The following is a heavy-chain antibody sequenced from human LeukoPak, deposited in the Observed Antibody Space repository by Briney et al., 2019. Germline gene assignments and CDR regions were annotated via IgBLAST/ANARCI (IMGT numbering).Heavy chain of an antibody. CDR1: GFTFSSYG. D-gene: IGHD3-9*01. Sequence: PGGSLRLSCAASGFTFSSYGMSWVRQAPGKGLEWVSAISGSGGSTYYADSVKGRFTISRDNSKNTLYLQMNSLRAEDTAVYYCARANDNYYYYYMDVWGKGTTVTIS. J-gene: IGHJ6*03. CDR2: ISGSGGST. V-gene: IGHV3-23*01. CDR3: ARANDNYYYYYMDV.